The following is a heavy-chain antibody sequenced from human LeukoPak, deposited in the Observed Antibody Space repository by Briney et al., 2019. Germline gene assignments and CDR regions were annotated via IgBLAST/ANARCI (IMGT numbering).Heavy chain of an antibody. CDR1: GYTFTDYY. CDR3: ARGYCSSTSCYKAHYMDV. V-gene: IGHV1-69*13. J-gene: IGHJ6*03. D-gene: IGHD2-2*02. Sequence: SVKVSCKASGYTFTDYYMQWVRQAPGQGLEWMGGIIPIFGTANYAQKFQGRVTNTADESTSTAYMELSSLRSEDTAVYYCARGYCSSTSCYKAHYMDVWGKGTTVTVSS. CDR2: IIPIFGTA.